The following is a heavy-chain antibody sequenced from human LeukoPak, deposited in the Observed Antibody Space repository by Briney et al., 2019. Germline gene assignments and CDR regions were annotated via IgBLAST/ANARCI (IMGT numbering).Heavy chain of an antibody. CDR3: ARHSYSSSSPVFDY. J-gene: IGHJ4*02. D-gene: IGHD6-6*01. CDR2: IYYSGST. CDR1: GGSISSSSYY. V-gene: IGHV4-39*01. Sequence: SETLSLICTVSGGSISSSSYYWGWIRQPPGKGLEWIGSIYYSGSTYYNPSLKSRVTISVDASKNQFSLKLSSVTAADTAVYYCARHSYSSSSPVFDYWGQGTLVTVSS.